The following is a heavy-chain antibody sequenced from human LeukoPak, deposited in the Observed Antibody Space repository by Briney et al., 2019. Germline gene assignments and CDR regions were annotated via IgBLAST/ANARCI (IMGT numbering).Heavy chain of an antibody. CDR3: AKDPPTVKITMVRGVIPI. J-gene: IGHJ4*02. CDR1: GFTFSSYA. CDR2: ISGSGGST. D-gene: IGHD3-10*01. Sequence: PGGSLRLSCAASGFTFSSYAMSWVRQAPGKGLEWVSAISGSGGSTYYADSVKGRFTISRDNSKNTLYLQMNSLRAEDTAVYYCAKDPPTVKITMVRGVIPIWGQGTLVTVSS. V-gene: IGHV3-23*01.